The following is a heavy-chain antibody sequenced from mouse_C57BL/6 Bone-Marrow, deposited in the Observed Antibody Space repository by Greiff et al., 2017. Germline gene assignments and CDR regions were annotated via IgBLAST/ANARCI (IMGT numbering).Heavy chain of an antibody. V-gene: IGHV5-17*01. CDR2: ISSGSSTI. CDR1: GFTFSDYG. CDR3: AREDGGDAMDY. J-gene: IGHJ4*01. Sequence: EVNLVESGGGLVKPGGSLKLSCAASGFTFSDYGMHWVRQAPEKGLEWVAYISSGSSTIYYADTVKGRFTISRDNAKNTLFLQMTSLRSEDTAMYYCAREDGGDAMDYWGQGTSVTVSS.